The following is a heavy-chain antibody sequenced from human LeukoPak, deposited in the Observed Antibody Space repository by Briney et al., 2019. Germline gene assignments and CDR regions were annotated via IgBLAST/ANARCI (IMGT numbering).Heavy chain of an antibody. CDR2: IYYSGST. CDR3: ARDPGYCSGGSCYGWFDP. J-gene: IGHJ5*02. CDR1: GGSISSYY. D-gene: IGHD2-15*01. Sequence: PSETLSLTCTVSGGSISSYYWSWIRQPPGKGLEWIGYIYYSGSTNYNPSLKSRVTISVDTSKNQFSLKLTSVTAADTAVYYCARDPGYCSGGSCYGWFDPWGQGTLVTVSS. V-gene: IGHV4-59*12.